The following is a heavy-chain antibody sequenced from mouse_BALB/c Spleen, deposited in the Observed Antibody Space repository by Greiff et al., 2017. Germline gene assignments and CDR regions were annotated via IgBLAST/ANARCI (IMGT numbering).Heavy chain of an antibody. Sequence: DVKLVESGGGLVQPGGSRKLSCAASGFTFSSFGMHWVRQAPEKGLEWVAYISSGSSTIYYADTVKGRFTISRDNPKNTLFLQMTSLRSEDTAMYYCARRRKRYDEDAMDYWGQGTSVTVSS. CDR1: GFTFSSFG. CDR2: ISSGSSTI. CDR3: ARRRKRYDEDAMDY. J-gene: IGHJ4*01. D-gene: IGHD2-14*01. V-gene: IGHV5-17*02.